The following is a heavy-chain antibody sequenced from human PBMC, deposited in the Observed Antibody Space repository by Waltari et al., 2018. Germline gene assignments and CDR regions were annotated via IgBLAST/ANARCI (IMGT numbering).Heavy chain of an antibody. CDR3: AREYDSRGRFDS. Sequence: EVQSVQSGGGSVQPGGSLRLSCPAPGFIFRGHTRIWVRQAPGKGLEWISYIWSSGSPIYYADSVRGRFTISRDNTKDSVYLQMNSLRAEDTAVYYCAREYDSRGRFDSWGPGTLVTVSS. D-gene: IGHD6-13*01. CDR1: GFIFRGHT. J-gene: IGHJ4*02. CDR2: IWSSGSPI. V-gene: IGHV3-48*03.